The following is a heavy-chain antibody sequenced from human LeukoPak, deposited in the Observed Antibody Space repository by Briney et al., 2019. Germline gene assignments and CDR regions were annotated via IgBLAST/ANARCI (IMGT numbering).Heavy chain of an antibody. D-gene: IGHD6-13*01. CDR2: IIPIFGTA. CDR1: GGTFSSYA. V-gene: IGHV1-69*01. J-gene: IGHJ4*02. CDR3: ARASSSWYATFDY. Sequence: ASVKVSCTASGGTFSSYAISWVRQAPGQGLEWMGGIIPIFGTANYAQKFQGRVTITADESTSTAYMELSSLRSEDTAVYYCARASSSWYATFDYWGQGTLVTVSS.